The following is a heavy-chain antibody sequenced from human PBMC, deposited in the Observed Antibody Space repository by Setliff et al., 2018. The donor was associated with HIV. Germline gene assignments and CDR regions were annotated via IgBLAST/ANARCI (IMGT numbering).Heavy chain of an antibody. D-gene: IGHD6-6*01. Sequence: ASVKVSCKASGYTFTDYYIHWVRQAPGQGLEWMGRVIPNGGATIYAQKFQGRITMTSDTSISTAYMELRSLTSDDTAVYYCARDSLRLPKYTTSWEYFDSWGQGTLVTVSS. V-gene: IGHV1-2*06. CDR1: GYTFTDYY. CDR3: ARDSLRLPKYTTSWEYFDS. CDR2: VIPNGGAT. J-gene: IGHJ4*02.